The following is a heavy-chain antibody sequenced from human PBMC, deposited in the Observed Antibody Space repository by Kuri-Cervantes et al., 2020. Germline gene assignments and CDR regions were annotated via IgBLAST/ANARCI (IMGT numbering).Heavy chain of an antibody. J-gene: IGHJ3*02. CDR1: GFSFADFG. CDR3: AKDRKPTAINAFDI. V-gene: IGHV3-9*01. Sequence: SLKISCVSSGFSFADFGMHWVRQGPGKGLEWVASISWHSGSIGYADSVKGRFTISRDNAKNSLYLQMNSLRAEDTALYYCAKDRKPTAINAFDIWGQGTMVTVSS. CDR2: ISWHSGSI. D-gene: IGHD2-21*02.